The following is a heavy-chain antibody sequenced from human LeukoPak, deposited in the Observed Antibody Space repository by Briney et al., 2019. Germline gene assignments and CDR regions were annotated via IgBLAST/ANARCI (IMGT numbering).Heavy chain of an antibody. Sequence: PSETLSLTCAVSGYSISSGYYWGWIRQPPGKGLEWIGSIYHSGSTYYNPSLKSRVTISVDTSKNRFSLKLSSVTAADTAVYYCARVSSVTMIVVVIRHYYYYYYMDVWGKGTTVTVSS. D-gene: IGHD3-22*01. V-gene: IGHV4-38-2*01. J-gene: IGHJ6*03. CDR3: ARVSSVTMIVVVIRHYYYYYYMDV. CDR1: GYSISSGYY. CDR2: IYHSGST.